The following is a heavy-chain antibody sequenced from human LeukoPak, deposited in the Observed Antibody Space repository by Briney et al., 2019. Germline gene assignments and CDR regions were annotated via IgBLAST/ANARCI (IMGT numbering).Heavy chain of an antibody. D-gene: IGHD6-19*01. CDR1: GGSISTSSYY. Sequence: PSETLSLTCTVSGGSISTSSYYWVWIRQPPGKGLEWIGSFYYSGSTYYNPSLKSRVTISVDTSKNQFSLKLSSVTAADTAFYYCARRRRSSAWGGYYYYYMDVWGKGTTVTVSS. CDR2: FYYSGST. J-gene: IGHJ6*03. V-gene: IGHV4-39*07. CDR3: ARRRRSSAWGGYYYYYMDV.